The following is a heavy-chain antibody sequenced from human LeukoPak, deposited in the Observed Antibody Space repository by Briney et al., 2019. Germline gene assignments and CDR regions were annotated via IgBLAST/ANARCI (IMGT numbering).Heavy chain of an antibody. CDR1: RYSISSDYY. D-gene: IGHD3-16*01. CDR3: ARGSPYEV. Sequence: PSGTLSLTCAVSRYSISSDYYWGWIRQAPGKGLQYIGSINYSGSTYYNPSLKSRVTISIDTSKNHFSLKLSSVTAADTAVYYCARGSPYEVWGQGTLVTVSS. CDR2: INYSGST. J-gene: IGHJ4*02. V-gene: IGHV4-38-2*01.